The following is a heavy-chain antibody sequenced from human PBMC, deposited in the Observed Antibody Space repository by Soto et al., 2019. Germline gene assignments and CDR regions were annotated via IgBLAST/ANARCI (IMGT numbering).Heavy chain of an antibody. CDR2: IIPIFGTA. J-gene: IGHJ4*02. Sequence: ASVKVSCKASGGTFSSYAISWVRQAPGQGLEWMGGIIPIFGTANYAQKFQGRVTITADESTSTAYMELSSLRSEDTAVYYCARRRFLEWLLFDYWGQGTLVTVSS. V-gene: IGHV1-69*13. D-gene: IGHD3-3*01. CDR1: GGTFSSYA. CDR3: ARRRFLEWLLFDY.